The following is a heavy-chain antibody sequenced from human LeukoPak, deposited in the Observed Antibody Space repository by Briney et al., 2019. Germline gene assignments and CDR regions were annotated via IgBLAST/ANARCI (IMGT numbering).Heavy chain of an antibody. CDR2: INCDGSST. J-gene: IGHJ3*02. CDR3: ARDGKTTVTRFDI. CDR1: GFTFSSYW. V-gene: IGHV3-74*01. D-gene: IGHD4-17*01. Sequence: PTGGSLRLSCAASGFTFSSYWMHWVRQAPGKGLVWVSRINCDGSSTSYADSVKRRFTISRDNAKNTLYLQMNSLRAEDTAVYYCARDGKTTVTRFDIWGQGTMVTVSS.